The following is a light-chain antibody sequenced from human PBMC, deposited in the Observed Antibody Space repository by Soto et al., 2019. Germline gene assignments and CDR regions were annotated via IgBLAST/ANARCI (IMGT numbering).Light chain of an antibody. J-gene: IGLJ1*01. Sequence: QSVLTQPASVSGSPGQSITISCTGTSSDVGSYNYVSWYQLHPGKAPKLMIYEVSNRPSRVSNRFSVSKFGDTASLTISGLRAEDEADDYCSSYTPRTTLYVFGTGTKDTV. CDR3: SSYTPRTTLYV. V-gene: IGLV2-14*01. CDR2: EVS. CDR1: SSDVGSYNY.